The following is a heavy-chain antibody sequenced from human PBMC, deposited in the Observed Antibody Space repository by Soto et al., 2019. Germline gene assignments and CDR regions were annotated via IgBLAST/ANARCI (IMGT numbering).Heavy chain of an antibody. CDR3: ARDGGGYY. D-gene: IGHD2-21*01. CDR2: IRQDGSEK. J-gene: IGHJ4*01. CDR1: GSIFSSYW. V-gene: IGHV3-7*03. Sequence: GGSLRLSCAASGSIFSSYWMSWVRQAPGKGLEWVANIRQDGSEKYYVDSVKGRFTISRDNAKNSLYLQMNSLRAEDTAVYYCARDGGGYYWGHGTLVTVSS.